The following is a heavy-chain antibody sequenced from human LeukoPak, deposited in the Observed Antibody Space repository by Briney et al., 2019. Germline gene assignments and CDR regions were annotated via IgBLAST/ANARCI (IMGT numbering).Heavy chain of an antibody. V-gene: IGHV3-15*01. CDR1: GLTFTNAY. J-gene: IGHJ5*02. D-gene: IGHD2-8*02. CDR3: TTAFPDCTSALCTGS. CDR2: VNTNADGGTT. Sequence: GGSLRLSCVASGLTFTNAYMSWVRQAPGKGLEWLGCVNTNADGGTTDSAAPLEGRISISRDDSTSTVYLQITGMKVDDSGVFYCTTAFPDCTSALCTGSWGQGTLVTVSS.